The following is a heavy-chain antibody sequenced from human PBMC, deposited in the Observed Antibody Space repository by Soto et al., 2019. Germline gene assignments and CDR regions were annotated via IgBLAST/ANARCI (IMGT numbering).Heavy chain of an antibody. CDR2: IWFDGSQQ. CDR3: TRANTSPFDY. J-gene: IGHJ4*02. CDR1: GFSFSRFG. Sequence: QVQLVESGGGVVQPGTSLRLSCAASGFSFSRFGMHWVRQAPGKGLEWVAIIWFDGSQQYYADSVKGRFTISRDISNNILYLQMNSRRAEDTAVYYCTRANTSPFDYWGQGTLVTVSS. V-gene: IGHV3-33*01.